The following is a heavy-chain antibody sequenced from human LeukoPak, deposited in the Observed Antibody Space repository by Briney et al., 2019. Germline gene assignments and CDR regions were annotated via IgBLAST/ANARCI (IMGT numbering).Heavy chain of an antibody. Sequence: GRSLRLSCAASGFTFRSYGMHWVRQAPGKGLEWVAIISYDGSDKYYADSVKGRFTISRDNSKSTLYLQMISLRTEDTAVYYCVRADGSVAGPPSGHWGQGTLVTVSS. V-gene: IGHV3-30*03. CDR2: ISYDGSDK. D-gene: IGHD6-19*01. CDR3: VRADGSVAGPPSGH. CDR1: GFTFRSYG. J-gene: IGHJ4*02.